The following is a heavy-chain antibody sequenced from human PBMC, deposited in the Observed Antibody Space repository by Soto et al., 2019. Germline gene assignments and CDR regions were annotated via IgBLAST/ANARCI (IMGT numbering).Heavy chain of an antibody. CDR2: ISYDGSNK. V-gene: IGHV3-30*18. CDR1: GFTFSSYG. Sequence: GGSLRLSCAASGFTFSSYGMHWVRQAPGKGLEWVAVISYDGSNKYYADSVKGRFTISRDNSKNTLYLQMNSLRAEDTAVYYCANRGGMAVWGQGTTVTVSS. J-gene: IGHJ6*02. CDR3: ANRGGMAV.